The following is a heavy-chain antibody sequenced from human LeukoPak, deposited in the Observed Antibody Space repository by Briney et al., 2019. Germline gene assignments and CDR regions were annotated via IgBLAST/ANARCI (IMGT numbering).Heavy chain of an antibody. Sequence: GGSLRLSCAASGFTFSSYWMHWVRQAPGKGLVWVSRINSDGSSTSYADSVKGRFTISRDNAKNSLYLQMNSLRAEDTAVYNCARDDILTGYPTPFDYWGQGTLVTVSS. CDR1: GFTFSSYW. CDR3: ARDDILTGYPTPFDY. V-gene: IGHV3-74*01. CDR2: INSDGSST. D-gene: IGHD3-9*01. J-gene: IGHJ4*02.